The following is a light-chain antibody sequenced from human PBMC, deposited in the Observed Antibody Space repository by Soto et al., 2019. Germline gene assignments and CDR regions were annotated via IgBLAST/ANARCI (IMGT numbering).Light chain of an antibody. CDR1: QSVNHN. CDR2: GAS. CDR3: QQCGSSST. J-gene: IGKJ5*01. V-gene: IGKV3-20*01. Sequence: VMTQSPDTLSASPGERVSLSCRASQSVNHNLSWFQQIPGQAPRLLIYGASMRATGIPDRFSGSGSGTDFTLTISRLEPEDFAVYYCQQCGSSSTFGQGTRLEI.